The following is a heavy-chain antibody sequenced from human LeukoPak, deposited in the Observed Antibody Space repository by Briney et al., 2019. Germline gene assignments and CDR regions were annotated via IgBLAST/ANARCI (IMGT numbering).Heavy chain of an antibody. CDR3: ARVEGQWLVLDY. CDR1: GNTFTGSY. D-gene: IGHD6-19*01. Sequence: ASVKVSCKASGNTFTGSYMHWVRQAPGQGLEWMGWINPNGGGTYYAQKFQGRVTLTRDTSITTAYMELSRLTSDDTAVYYCARVEGQWLVLDYWGRGTLVTVSS. CDR2: INPNGGGT. J-gene: IGHJ4*02. V-gene: IGHV1-2*02.